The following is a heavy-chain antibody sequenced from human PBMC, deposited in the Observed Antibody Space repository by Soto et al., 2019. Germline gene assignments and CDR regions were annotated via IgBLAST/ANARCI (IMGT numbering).Heavy chain of an antibody. V-gene: IGHV4-30-2*01. CDR3: ARVPDR. CDR1: GSYTRRGVHS. CDR2: IYHSGST. D-gene: IGHD2-2*01. Sequence: SDTLSLNCAVSGSYTRRGVHSWSWIREPPGKGLEWIGYIYHSGSTYYNPSLKSRVTISVDRSKNQFSLKLSSVTDADTGVYYRARVPDRWGLGTLVTVSS. J-gene: IGHJ5*02.